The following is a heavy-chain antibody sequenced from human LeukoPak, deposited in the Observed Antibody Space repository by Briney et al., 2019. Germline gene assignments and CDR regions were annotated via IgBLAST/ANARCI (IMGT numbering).Heavy chain of an antibody. CDR1: GGSISNYY. CDR3: ARFLYGSGNDY. J-gene: IGHJ4*02. CDR2: IYYSGST. V-gene: IGHV4-59*01. Sequence: SETLSLTCTVSGGSISNYYWSWIQQPPGKGLEWIGYIYYSGSTDYNPSLRSRVTISLDTSKNQFSLMLSSVTAADTAMYYCARFLYGSGNDYWGQGTLVTVSS. D-gene: IGHD3-10*01.